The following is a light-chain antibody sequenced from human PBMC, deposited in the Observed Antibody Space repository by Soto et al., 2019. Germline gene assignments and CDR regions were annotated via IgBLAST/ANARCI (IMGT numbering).Light chain of an antibody. V-gene: IGKV1-5*03. CDR2: RAS. J-gene: IGKJ1*01. Sequence: DIQLTQSPSTLSVSVGDRVTISCRASQSISNWLAWYQQKPGKAPKLLIYRASSLETWVPSRFSGSGSGTEFTLTISSLQPDDFATYYCQHYNSYSEAFGQGTKVDIK. CDR3: QHYNSYSEA. CDR1: QSISNW.